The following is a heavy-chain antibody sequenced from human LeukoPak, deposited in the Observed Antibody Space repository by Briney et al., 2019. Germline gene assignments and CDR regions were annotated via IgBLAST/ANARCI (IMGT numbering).Heavy chain of an antibody. Sequence: SGGSLRLSCAASGFTFSSYSMNWVRQAPGKGLEWVSAISGSGGSTYYADSVKGRFTISRDNSKNTLYLQMNSLRAEDTAVYYCAKDRLVVTAGAFDIWGQGTMVTVSS. V-gene: IGHV3-23*01. CDR2: ISGSGGST. J-gene: IGHJ3*02. CDR3: AKDRLVVTAGAFDI. D-gene: IGHD2-21*02. CDR1: GFTFSSYS.